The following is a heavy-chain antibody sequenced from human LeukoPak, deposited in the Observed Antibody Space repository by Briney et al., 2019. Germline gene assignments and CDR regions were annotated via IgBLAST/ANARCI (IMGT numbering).Heavy chain of an antibody. Sequence: GGSLRLSCAASGFTFSSYWMSWVRQAPGKGLEYVSAISSNGGSTYYANSVKGRFTISRDNSKNTLYLQMGSLRAEDMAVYYCARVFSSGYYLTPYFDYWGQGTLVTVSS. CDR2: ISSNGGST. D-gene: IGHD3-22*01. J-gene: IGHJ4*02. CDR3: ARVFSSGYYLTPYFDY. CDR1: GFTFSSYW. V-gene: IGHV3-64*01.